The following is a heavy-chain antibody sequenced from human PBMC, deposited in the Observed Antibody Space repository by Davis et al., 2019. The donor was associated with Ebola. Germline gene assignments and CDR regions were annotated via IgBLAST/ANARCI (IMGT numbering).Heavy chain of an antibody. Sequence: GESLKISCAASGFTFSDYYMSWIRQAPGKGLEWVSYISSSSSYTNYADSVKGRFTISRDNAKNPLNLQMNSLRAEDTAVYYCARYYDSGMDVWGQGTTVTVSS. CDR2: ISSSSSYT. V-gene: IGHV3-11*03. J-gene: IGHJ6*02. CDR3: ARYYDSGMDV. CDR1: GFTFSDYY.